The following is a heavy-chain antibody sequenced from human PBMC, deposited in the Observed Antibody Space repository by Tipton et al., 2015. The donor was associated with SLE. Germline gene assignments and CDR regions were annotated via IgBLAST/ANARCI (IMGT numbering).Heavy chain of an antibody. CDR2: IYYSGST. Sequence: TLSLTCTVSGGSISSSSYYWGWIRQPPGKGLEWIGSIYYSGSTYYNPSLKSRVTLSVDTSKNQFSLKLSSVTAADTAVYYCARQITYYYDSSGYYYYYYGMDVWGQGTTVTVSS. J-gene: IGHJ6*02. V-gene: IGHV4-39*07. CDR1: GGSISSSSYY. D-gene: IGHD3-22*01. CDR3: ARQITYYYDSSGYYYYYYGMDV.